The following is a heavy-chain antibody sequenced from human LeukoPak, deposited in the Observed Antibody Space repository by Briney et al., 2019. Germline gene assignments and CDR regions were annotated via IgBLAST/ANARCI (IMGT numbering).Heavy chain of an antibody. CDR2: MNPNSGNT. J-gene: IGHJ6*02. CDR3: ARGLEWELRGYGMDD. Sequence: ASVKVSCKASGYAFTSYDINWVRQATGQGLEWMGWMNPNSGNTGYAQKFQGRVTMTRNTSISTAYMELSSLRSEDTAVYYCARGLEWELRGYGMDDWGQGTTVTVSS. V-gene: IGHV1-8*01. D-gene: IGHD1-26*01. CDR1: GYAFTSYD.